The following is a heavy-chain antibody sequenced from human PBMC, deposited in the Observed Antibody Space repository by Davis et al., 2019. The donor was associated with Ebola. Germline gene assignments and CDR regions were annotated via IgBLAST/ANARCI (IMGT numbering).Heavy chain of an antibody. CDR1: DYTFASYG. J-gene: IGHJ6*02. CDR2: ISAYNGNT. V-gene: IGHV1-18*01. CDR3: ARGAHGYYYYGMDV. Sequence: ASVKVSCKTSDYTFASYGIAWVRQAPGQGLEWMGWISAYNGNTNYAQKLQGRVTMTTDTSTSTAYMELRSLRSGDTAVYYCARGAHGYYYYGMDVWGQGTTVTVSS.